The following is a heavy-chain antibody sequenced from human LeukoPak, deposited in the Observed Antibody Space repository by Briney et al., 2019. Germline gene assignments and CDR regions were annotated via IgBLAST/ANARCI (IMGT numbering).Heavy chain of an antibody. CDR3: ASLVVSNQGGDYTFDC. J-gene: IGHJ4*02. CDR1: GFTFSSYS. V-gene: IGHV3-21*01. CDR2: ISSSSSYI. D-gene: IGHD3-22*01. Sequence: GGSLRLSCAASGFTFSSYSMNWVRQAPGKGLEWVSSISSSSSYIYYADSVKGRFTISRDNAKNSLYLQMNSLRAEDTAVYYCASLVVSNQGGDYTFDCWGQGTLVTVSS.